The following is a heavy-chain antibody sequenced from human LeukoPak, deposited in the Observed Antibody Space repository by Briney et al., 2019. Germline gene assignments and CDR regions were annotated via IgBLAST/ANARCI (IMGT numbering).Heavy chain of an antibody. J-gene: IGHJ5*02. V-gene: IGHV4-30-4*01. Sequence: SETLSLTCSVSGGSISSGDYYWSWIRQPPGKGLEWIGYIYYSGSTYYNPSLKSRVTISVDTSKNQFSLKLSSVTAADTAVYYCAREPIGDQWFDPWGQGTLVTVSS. D-gene: IGHD2-21*01. CDR1: GGSISSGDYY. CDR2: IYYSGST. CDR3: AREPIGDQWFDP.